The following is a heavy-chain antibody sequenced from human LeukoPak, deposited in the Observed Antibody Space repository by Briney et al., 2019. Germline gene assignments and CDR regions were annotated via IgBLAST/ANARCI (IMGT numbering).Heavy chain of an antibody. CDR3: ARDSTYYYDSGSSGPHYFDN. Sequence: GGSLRLSCAASGFTVSSNYMSWVRQAPGKGPEWVSLISSGGTYEYYADSVKGRFTISRDNSKNTLYLQLNSLRAEDTAVYYCARDSTYYYDSGSSGPHYFDNWGQGTLVTVSS. J-gene: IGHJ4*02. CDR1: GFTVSSNY. CDR2: ISSGGTYE. V-gene: IGHV3-30*01. D-gene: IGHD3-10*01.